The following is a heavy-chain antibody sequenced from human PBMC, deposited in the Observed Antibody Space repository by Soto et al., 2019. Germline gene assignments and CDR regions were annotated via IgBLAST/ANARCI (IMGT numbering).Heavy chain of an antibody. D-gene: IGHD3-22*01. J-gene: IGHJ5*02. Sequence: PSETLSLTCAVYGGSFSGYYWTWIRQPPGTGLEWIGEINHSGSTNYNPSLKSRVTISVDTSKNQFSLKLSSVTAADTVVYYCARGGFGYYDSSGYSRWFDPWGQGTLVT. CDR3: ARGGFGYYDSSGYSRWFDP. V-gene: IGHV4-34*01. CDR1: GGSFSGYY. CDR2: INHSGST.